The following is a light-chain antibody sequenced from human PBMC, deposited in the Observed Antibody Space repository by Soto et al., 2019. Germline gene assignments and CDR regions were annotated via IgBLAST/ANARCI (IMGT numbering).Light chain of an antibody. CDR3: SSYGGSNKLL. CDR2: EVT. J-gene: IGLJ2*01. CDR1: SSDVGGYNY. V-gene: IGLV2-8*01. Sequence: QSALTQPPSASGSPGQSVTISCTGTSSDVGGYNYASWYQQHPGKAPKLMIYEVTKRPSGVPDRFSGSKSGNTASLTVSGLQAEDEADYYCSSYGGSNKLLFGGGTKVTVL.